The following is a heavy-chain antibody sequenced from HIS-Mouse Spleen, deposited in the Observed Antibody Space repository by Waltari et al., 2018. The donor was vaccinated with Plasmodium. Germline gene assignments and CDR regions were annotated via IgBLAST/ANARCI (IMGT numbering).Heavy chain of an antibody. Sequence: QLQLQESGPGLVKPSETLSLTCTVSGGPISSSSYYWGWIRQPPGKGLEWIGSIYYSGSTYYNPSLKSRVTISVDTSKNQFSLKLSSVTAADTAVYYCARHRQLAYYFDYWGQGTLVTVSS. CDR2: IYYSGST. J-gene: IGHJ4*02. CDR1: GGPISSSSYY. CDR3: ARHRQLAYYFDY. D-gene: IGHD6-6*01. V-gene: IGHV4-39*01.